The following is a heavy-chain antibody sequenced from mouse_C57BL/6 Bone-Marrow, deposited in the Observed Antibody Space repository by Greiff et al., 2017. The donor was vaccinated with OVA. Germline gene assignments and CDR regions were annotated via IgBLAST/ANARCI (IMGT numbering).Heavy chain of an antibody. Sequence: EVKLVESGGGLVQSGRSLRLSCATSGFTFSDFYMEWVRQAPGKGLEWIAASRNKANDSTTEYSASVKGRFIVSRSSSPSILYLQINALRAEDTAIYFCAKVVKGSFEYWGQGTTLTVSA. CDR2: SRNKANDSTT. CDR3: AKVVKGSFEY. CDR1: GFTFSDFY. D-gene: IGHD1-1*01. J-gene: IGHJ2*01. V-gene: IGHV7-1*01.